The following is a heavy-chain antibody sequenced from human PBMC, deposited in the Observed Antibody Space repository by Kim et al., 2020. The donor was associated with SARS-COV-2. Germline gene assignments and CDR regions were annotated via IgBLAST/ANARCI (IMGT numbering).Heavy chain of an antibody. CDR3: ARDVAAAGFPYYYYYYGMDV. V-gene: IGHV3-7*01. CDR1: GFTFSSYW. J-gene: IGHJ6*02. CDR2: IKQDGSEK. Sequence: GGSLRLSCAASGFTFSSYWMSWVRQAPGKGLEWVANIKQDGSEKYYVDSVKGRFTISRDNAKNSLYLQMNSLRAEDTAVYYCARDVAAAGFPYYYYYYGMDVWGQGTTVTVSS. D-gene: IGHD6-13*01.